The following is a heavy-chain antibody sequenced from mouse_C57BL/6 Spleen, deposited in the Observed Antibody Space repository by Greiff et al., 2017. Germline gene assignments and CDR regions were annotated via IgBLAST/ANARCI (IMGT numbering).Heavy chain of an antibody. V-gene: IGHV14-1*01. CDR2: IDPEDGDT. CDR3: PPRRYDDCRSHCVF. D-gene: IGHD1-1*01. CDR1: GFNIKDYY. Sequence: VQLKESGAELVRPGASVKLSCTASGFNIKDYYMPWVKQRPEQGLEWIGRIDPEDGDTESAPKFQGKATMTADTSSNTAYLQLSSLTSEDTAVYYCPPRRYDDCRSHCVFGGKGTTLTVSS. J-gene: IGHJ2*01.